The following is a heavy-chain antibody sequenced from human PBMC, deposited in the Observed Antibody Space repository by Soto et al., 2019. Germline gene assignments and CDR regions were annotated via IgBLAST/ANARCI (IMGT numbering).Heavy chain of an antibody. CDR1: GFTVSDHY. J-gene: IGHJ6*02. CDR2: TKNKPNNYTT. CDR3: AREIRRDYYYYYPLDV. Sequence: PGGSLRLSCAVSGFTVSDHYVDWVRQAPGKGLEWVGRTKNKPNNYTTTYAASVKGRFTISRDDSESSLYLQMNNLKTEDTAVYYCAREIRRDYYYYYPLDVWGQGTTVTAP. V-gene: IGHV3-72*01.